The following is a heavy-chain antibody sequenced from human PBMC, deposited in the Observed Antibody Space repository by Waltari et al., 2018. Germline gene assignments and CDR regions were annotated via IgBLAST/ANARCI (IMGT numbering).Heavy chain of an antibody. J-gene: IGHJ4*02. V-gene: IGHV4-31*03. Sequence: QVQLQESGRGLVKPSQTLSLTCPVSGGSISSGGYYWSWIRQHPGKGLESIGYIYYSGSTYYNPSRKSRVTISVDTSKNQFSLKLSSVTAADTAVYYCARVPWLRCYFDYWGQGTLVTVSS. D-gene: IGHD4-17*01. CDR3: ARVPWLRCYFDY. CDR2: IYYSGST. CDR1: GGSISSGGYY.